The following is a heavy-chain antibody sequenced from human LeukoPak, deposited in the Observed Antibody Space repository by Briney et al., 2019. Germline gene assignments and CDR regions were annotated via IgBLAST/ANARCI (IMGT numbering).Heavy chain of an antibody. CDR2: IFHSGKT. J-gene: IGHJ5*02. CDR3: ARSTSLGWFDP. V-gene: IGHV4-38-2*02. D-gene: IGHD5/OR15-5a*01. CDR1: GFSINIGYY. Sequence: SETLSLTCNVSGFSINIGYYWGWIRQPPGKGLEWIGSIFHSGKTYYNSSLKSRVTISIDTSKNQFSLKLSSVTAADTAVYYCARSTSLGWFDPWGQGTLVTVSS.